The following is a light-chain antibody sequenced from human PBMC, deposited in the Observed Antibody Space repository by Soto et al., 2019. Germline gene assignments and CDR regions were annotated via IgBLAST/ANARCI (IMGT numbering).Light chain of an antibody. Sequence: DIQMTQSPSSLSASVGDRVTITCQASQDISNYLNWYQQKPGKAPKLLIYDASNLETGVPSRFSGRGSGTDFTITISSLQPEDIATYYCQQYDNLPKFTFGPGTKVDIK. J-gene: IGKJ3*01. CDR1: QDISNY. CDR2: DAS. V-gene: IGKV1-33*01. CDR3: QQYDNLPKFT.